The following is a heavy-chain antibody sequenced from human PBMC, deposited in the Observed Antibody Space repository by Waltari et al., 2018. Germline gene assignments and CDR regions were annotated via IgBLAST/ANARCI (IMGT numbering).Heavy chain of an antibody. J-gene: IGHJ4*02. CDR2: ISDAGGII. V-gene: IGHV3-23*01. CDR3: ARGSGVDS. D-gene: IGHD7-27*01. CDR1: GFSFSTYV. Sequence: EVPLLESWGGLVQPGGSLRLSCAASGFSFSTYVMNWVRQAPGKGLEWVSSISDAGGIINYADSVKGRFTISRDNSKNTLYLQMNSLRVEDTAVYYCARGSGVDSWGQGTLVTVSS.